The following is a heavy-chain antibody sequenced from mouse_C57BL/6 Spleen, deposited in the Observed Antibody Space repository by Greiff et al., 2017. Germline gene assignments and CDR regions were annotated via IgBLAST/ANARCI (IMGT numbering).Heavy chain of an antibody. Sequence: VQLQESGAELVRPGTSVKVSCKASGYAFTNYLIEWVKQRPGQGLEWIGVINPGSGGTNYNEKFKGKATLTADKSSSTAYMQLSSLTSEDSAVYFCARCGSSYFDYWGQGTTLTVSS. CDR1: GYAFTNYL. CDR2: INPGSGGT. V-gene: IGHV1-54*01. D-gene: IGHD1-1*01. CDR3: ARCGSSYFDY. J-gene: IGHJ2*01.